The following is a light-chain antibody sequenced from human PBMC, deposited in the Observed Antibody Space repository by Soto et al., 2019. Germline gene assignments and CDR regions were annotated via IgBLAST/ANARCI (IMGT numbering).Light chain of an antibody. V-gene: IGKV3-15*01. J-gene: IGKJ1*01. Sequence: EIVLAQSPGTLSLSPGGRATLACSSSQSVSDNYLAWYQQKPGQAPRLVIYGASTRATGIPARFSGSGSGTEFTLTISSLQSEDFAEYHCQQYNNWPQTFGQGTKVDI. CDR1: QSVSDN. CDR2: GAS. CDR3: QQYNNWPQT.